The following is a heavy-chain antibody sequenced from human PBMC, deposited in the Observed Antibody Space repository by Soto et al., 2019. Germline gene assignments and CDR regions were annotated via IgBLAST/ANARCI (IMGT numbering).Heavy chain of an antibody. CDR1: GFTFSNYG. Sequence: QVQLVESGGGVVQPGRSLRLSCAVSGFTFSNYGMHWVRQAPGKGLEWVAVIWFDGNNKYYADSVKGRFTISRDNSKNTVYLQMTRLRAEDTVIYDCARDRFDSADYVRYYQYYGLDVWGQGTTVTVTS. V-gene: IGHV3-33*01. CDR2: IWFDGNNK. J-gene: IGHJ6*02. CDR3: ARDRFDSADYVRYYQYYGLDV. D-gene: IGHD4-17*01.